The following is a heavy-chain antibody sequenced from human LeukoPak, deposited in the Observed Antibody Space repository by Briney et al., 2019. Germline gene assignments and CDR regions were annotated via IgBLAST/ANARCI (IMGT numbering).Heavy chain of an antibody. CDR2: ISAYNGNT. J-gene: IGHJ4*02. D-gene: IGHD6-13*01. CDR3: ARDLSGAAVGGDY. Sequence: ASVKVSCKASGYTFTIYGISWVRQAPGQGVEWMGCISAYNGNTNYAQKLQGRVTMSTDTSTTTAYMQLRSLRSDDTAVYYCARDLSGAAVGGDYWGQGTLVTVSS. CDR1: GYTFTIYG. V-gene: IGHV1-18*04.